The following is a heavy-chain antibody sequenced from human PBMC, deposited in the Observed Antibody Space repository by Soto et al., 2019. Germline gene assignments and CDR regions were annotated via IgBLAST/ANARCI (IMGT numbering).Heavy chain of an antibody. D-gene: IGHD3-10*01. V-gene: IGHV3-66*01. J-gene: IGHJ4*02. Sequence: EVQLVESGGGLVQPGGSLRLSCAASGFTVSSNYMSWVRQAPGQGLEWVSVIYSGGSTYYADSVKGRFTISRDNSKNTLYLQMNSLRAEDTAVYYCAILLWFGERADYLGQGTLVTVSS. CDR2: IYSGGST. CDR1: GFTVSSNY. CDR3: AILLWFGERADY.